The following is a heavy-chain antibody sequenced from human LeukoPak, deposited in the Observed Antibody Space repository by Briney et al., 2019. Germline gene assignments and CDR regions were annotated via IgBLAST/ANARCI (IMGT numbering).Heavy chain of an antibody. V-gene: IGHV1-69*13. J-gene: IGHJ6*02. Sequence: SVTVSCKPSGGTFSSYAISWVRQAPGQGLEWMGGIIPIFGTANYAQKFQGRVTITADESTSTAYMELSSLRSEDTAVYYCARGVVTAIPGPYGMDVWGQGTTVTVSS. CDR1: GGTFSSYA. CDR3: ARGVVTAIPGPYGMDV. CDR2: IIPIFGTA. D-gene: IGHD2-21*02.